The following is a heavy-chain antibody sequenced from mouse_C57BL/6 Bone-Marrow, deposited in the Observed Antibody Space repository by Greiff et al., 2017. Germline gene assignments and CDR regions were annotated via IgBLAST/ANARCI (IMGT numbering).Heavy chain of an antibody. Sequence: EVHLVESGGDLVKPGGSLKLSCAASGFTFSSYGMSWVRQTPDKRLEWVATISSGGSYTYYPDSVKGRFTISRDNAKNTLYLQMSSLKSEDTAMYYCARHEYYYGSSYWYFDVWGTGTTGTVSS. V-gene: IGHV5-6*01. D-gene: IGHD1-1*01. CDR2: ISSGGSYT. CDR1: GFTFSSYG. CDR3: ARHEYYYGSSYWYFDV. J-gene: IGHJ1*03.